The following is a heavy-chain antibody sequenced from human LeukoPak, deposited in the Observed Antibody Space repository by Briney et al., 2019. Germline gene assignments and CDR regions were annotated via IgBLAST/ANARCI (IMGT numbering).Heavy chain of an antibody. Sequence: GGSLRLSCAASGFTVSSNYMMWVRQAPGKGLEWVSVIYSGGSTYYADSVKGRFTISRDNSKNTLYLQMNSLRAEDTAVYYCARDRRGFYDSSGLDAFDIWGQGTMVTVSS. V-gene: IGHV3-53*01. D-gene: IGHD3-22*01. J-gene: IGHJ3*02. CDR2: IYSGGST. CDR3: ARDRRGFYDSSGLDAFDI. CDR1: GFTVSSNY.